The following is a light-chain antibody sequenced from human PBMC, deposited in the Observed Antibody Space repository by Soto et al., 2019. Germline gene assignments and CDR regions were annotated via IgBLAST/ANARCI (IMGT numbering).Light chain of an antibody. CDR2: EGS. J-gene: IGLJ2*01. Sequence: QSALTQPASVSGSPGQSITISCTGTSSDVGSYNLVSWYQQHPGKAPKLMIYEGSKRPSGVSNRFSGSKSGNTASLTISGLQAEDEADYYRCSYAGSTLFGGGTKVTVL. CDR1: SSDVGSYNL. V-gene: IGLV2-23*01. CDR3: CSYAGSTL.